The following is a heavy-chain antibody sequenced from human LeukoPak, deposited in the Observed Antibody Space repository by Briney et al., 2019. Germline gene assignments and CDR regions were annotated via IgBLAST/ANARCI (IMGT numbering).Heavy chain of an antibody. D-gene: IGHD6-6*01. CDR3: ARQSSSWDCFDY. CDR1: GYSFTSYW. CDR2: IYPGDSDT. V-gene: IGHV5-51*01. Sequence: GESLKISCKGSGYSFTSYWIGWVRQMPGKGMEWMGIIYPGDSDTRYSPSFQGQVTISAEKSISTAYLQWSILKASDAAMYYCARQSSSWDCFDYWGQGTLVTVSS. J-gene: IGHJ4*02.